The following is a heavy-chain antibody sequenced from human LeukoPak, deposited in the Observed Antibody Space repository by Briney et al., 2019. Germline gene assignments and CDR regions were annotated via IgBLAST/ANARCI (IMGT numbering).Heavy chain of an antibody. V-gene: IGHV3-23*01. CDR2: ISGSGGSS. D-gene: IGHD7-27*01. Sequence: PGGSLRLSCAASGFTFNDYAMTWVRQAPGKGLEWVSAISGSGGSSHYAESVKGRFTISRDNSKNALHLQMNSLRVEDTAIYYCAKERPTSVNWGPYHYGLDVWGQGTTVTVSS. J-gene: IGHJ6*02. CDR1: GFTFNDYA. CDR3: AKERPTSVNWGPYHYGLDV.